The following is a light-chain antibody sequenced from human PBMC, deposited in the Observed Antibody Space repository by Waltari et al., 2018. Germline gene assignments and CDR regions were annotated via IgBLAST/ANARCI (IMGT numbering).Light chain of an antibody. CDR2: DVD. CDR1: NSDVGAYNY. V-gene: IGLV2-11*01. CDR3: CSYAGRYTSV. Sequence: QSALTQPRSVSGSPGQSVTLSCTGTNSDVGAYNYVSWYQQRPGKAPKLVIYDVDKRPAGVPDGFSGSKAGKTASLTSSGLQTDDEADYYCCSYAGRYTSVFGGGTKVTVL. J-gene: IGLJ2*01.